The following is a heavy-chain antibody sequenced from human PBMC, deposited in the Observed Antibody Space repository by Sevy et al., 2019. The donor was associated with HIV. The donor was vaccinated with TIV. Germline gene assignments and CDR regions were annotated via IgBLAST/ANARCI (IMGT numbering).Heavy chain of an antibody. D-gene: IGHD2-15*01. J-gene: IGHJ6*02. V-gene: IGHV4-59*13. Sequence: SETLSLTCTVSGGSISSYYWSWIRQPPGKGLEWIGYIYYSGSTNYNPSLKSRVTISVDTSKNQFSLKLSSVTAADTAVYYWAGDIVVVVGDYYYYYGMDVWGQGTTVTVSS. CDR2: IYYSGST. CDR1: GGSISSYY. CDR3: AGDIVVVVGDYYYYYGMDV.